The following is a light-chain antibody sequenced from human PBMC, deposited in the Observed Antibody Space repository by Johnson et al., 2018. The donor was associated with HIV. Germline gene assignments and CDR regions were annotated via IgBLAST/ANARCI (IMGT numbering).Light chain of an antibody. V-gene: IGLV1-51*01. CDR1: SCDIGNNY. J-gene: IGLJ1*01. CDR3: GTWDSSLSSYV. CDR2: DNN. Sequence: QSVLTQSPSVSAAPGQKVTISCSKSSCDIGNNYVSWHQQFPGTAPKFLIYDNNNRPSGTPDRFSGSKSGTSATLGITGLQTGDEADYYCGTWDSSLSSYVFGTGTKVTVL.